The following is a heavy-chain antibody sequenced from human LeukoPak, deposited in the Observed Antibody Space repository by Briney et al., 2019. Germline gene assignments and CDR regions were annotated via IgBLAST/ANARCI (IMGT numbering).Heavy chain of an antibody. CDR1: GFTVSSNY. CDR3: ARHFGVVTFDY. J-gene: IGHJ4*02. V-gene: IGHV3-53*01. Sequence: GGSLRLSCAASGFTVSSNYMSWVRQAPGKGLEWVSVIYSGGNTYYADSVKGRFTISRDNSRNTLYLQMNSLRAEDTAVYYCARHFGVVTFDYWGQGTLVTVSS. D-gene: IGHD3-3*01. CDR2: IYSGGNT.